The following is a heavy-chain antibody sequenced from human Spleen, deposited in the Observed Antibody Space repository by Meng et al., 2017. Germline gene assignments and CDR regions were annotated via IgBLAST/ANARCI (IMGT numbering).Heavy chain of an antibody. D-gene: IGHD6-13*01. CDR3: ARAKPASSSWNYYGMDV. J-gene: IGHJ6*02. Sequence: GESLKISCAASGFTFRNYAMSWVRQAPGKGLEWVSDISGSSGTTYYADSVKGRFTISRDNYKNTLFLQMDSLRAEDTAVYYCARAKPASSSWNYYGMDVWGQGTTVTVSS. CDR1: GFTFRNYA. CDR2: ISGSSGTT. V-gene: IGHV3-23*01.